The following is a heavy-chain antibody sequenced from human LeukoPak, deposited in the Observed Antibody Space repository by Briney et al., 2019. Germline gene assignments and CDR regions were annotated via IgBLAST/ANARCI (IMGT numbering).Heavy chain of an antibody. CDR2: ISGSGGST. V-gene: IGHV3-23*01. CDR1: GFTFSSYG. Sequence: GGSLRLSCAASGFTFSSYGMHWVRQAPGKGLEWVSAISGSGGSTYYADSVKGRFTISRDNSKNTLYLQMNSLRAEDTAVYYCAKQSGSYVKGGIDPWGQGTLVTVSS. CDR3: AKQSGSYVKGGIDP. D-gene: IGHD1-26*01. J-gene: IGHJ5*02.